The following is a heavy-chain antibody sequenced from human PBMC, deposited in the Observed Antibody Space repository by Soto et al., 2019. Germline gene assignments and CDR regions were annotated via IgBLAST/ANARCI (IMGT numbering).Heavy chain of an antibody. Sequence: KQSPTLSLTCTVSGGSISSSSYYWGWIRQPPGKGLEWIGSIYYSGSTYYNPSLKSRVTISVDTSKNQFSLKLSSVTAADTAVYYCARGSKKTWAHYYMDVWGKGTTVTVSS. CDR2: IYYSGST. J-gene: IGHJ6*03. D-gene: IGHD4-4*01. CDR3: ARGSKKTWAHYYMDV. CDR1: GGSISSSSYY. V-gene: IGHV4-39*01.